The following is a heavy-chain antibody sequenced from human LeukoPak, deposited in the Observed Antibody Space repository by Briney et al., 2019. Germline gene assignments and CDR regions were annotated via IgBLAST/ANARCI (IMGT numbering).Heavy chain of an antibody. CDR2: INTDGTVT. CDR3: ATKQWLAPPPDS. V-gene: IGHV3-74*01. J-gene: IGHJ4*02. D-gene: IGHD6-19*01. CDR1: GFTSSKYW. Sequence: GGSLRLSCAASGFTSSKYWMLWVRQAPGKGLESVSRINTDGTVTTYADSVKGRFTVSRDNADNTMFLQMNNVRDEDTAVYYCATKQWLAPPPDSWGQGTPVTVSS.